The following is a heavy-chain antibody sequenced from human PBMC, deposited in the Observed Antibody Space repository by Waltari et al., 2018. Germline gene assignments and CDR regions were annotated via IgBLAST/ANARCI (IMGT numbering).Heavy chain of an antibody. CDR3: AKVEGGIVTRYYALDI. CDR1: GFTFGHSA. D-gene: IGHD3-16*02. J-gene: IGHJ3*02. Sequence: EVQLLESGGGLVQPGGSLRLSCAASGFTFGHSALGWVRQPPGKGLEWISGISGSSSSTYYADSVKGRFTISRDNSKNTLYLQMNSLRVEDTAVYFCAKVEGGIVTRYYALDIWGQGTMVTVSS. V-gene: IGHV3-23*01. CDR2: ISGSSSST.